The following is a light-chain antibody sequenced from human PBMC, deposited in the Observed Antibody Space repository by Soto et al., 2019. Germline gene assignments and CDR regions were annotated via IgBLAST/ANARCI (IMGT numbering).Light chain of an antibody. CDR2: LNSDGSH. CDR1: SGHSSYA. CDR3: QTWGTGIHV. Sequence: QPVLTQSTSASASLGASVKLTCTLSSGHSSYAIAWHQQQPEKGPRYLMKLNSDGSHSKGDGIPDRFSGSSSGAERYLTISSLQSEDEADYYCQTWGTGIHVFGGGTQLTVL. J-gene: IGLJ7*01. V-gene: IGLV4-69*01.